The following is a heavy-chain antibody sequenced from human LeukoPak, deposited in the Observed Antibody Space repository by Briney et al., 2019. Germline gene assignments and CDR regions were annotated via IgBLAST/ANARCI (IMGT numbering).Heavy chain of an antibody. V-gene: IGHV4-61*02. Sequence: SETLSLTCTVSGGSISSGSYYWSWIRQPAGKGLEWIGRIYTSGSTNYNPSLNSRVTISVDTSNNQFSLKLSSVTAADTAVYYCARKGYSDYWGQGTLVTVSS. J-gene: IGHJ4*02. CDR1: GGSISSGSYY. CDR2: IYTSGST. CDR3: ARKGYSDY.